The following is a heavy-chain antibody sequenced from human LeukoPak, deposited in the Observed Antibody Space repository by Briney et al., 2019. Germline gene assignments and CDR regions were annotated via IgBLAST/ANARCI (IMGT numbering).Heavy chain of an antibody. Sequence: GESLQISCKGSGYSFTSYWISWVRQMPGKGLEWMGRIDPSDSYTNYSPSFQGHVTISADKSISTAYLQWSSLKASDTAMYYCAGQSSSWYSFDYWGQGTLVTVSS. J-gene: IGHJ4*02. V-gene: IGHV5-10-1*01. CDR2: IDPSDSYT. CDR3: AGQSSSWYSFDY. D-gene: IGHD6-13*01. CDR1: GYSFTSYW.